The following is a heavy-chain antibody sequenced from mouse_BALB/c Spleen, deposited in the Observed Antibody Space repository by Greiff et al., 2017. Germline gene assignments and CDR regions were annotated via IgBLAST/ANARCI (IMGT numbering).Heavy chain of an antibody. CDR2: ISSGSSTI. CDR3: AKSTMITFFDY. Sequence: EVKLQESGGGLVQPGGSRKLSCAASGFTFSSFGMHWVRQAPEKGLEWVAYISSGSSTIYYADTVKGRFTISRDNPKNTLFLQMTSLRSEDTAMYYCAKSTMITFFDYWGQGTTLTVSS. D-gene: IGHD2-4*01. CDR1: GFTFSSFG. V-gene: IGHV5-17*02. J-gene: IGHJ2*01.